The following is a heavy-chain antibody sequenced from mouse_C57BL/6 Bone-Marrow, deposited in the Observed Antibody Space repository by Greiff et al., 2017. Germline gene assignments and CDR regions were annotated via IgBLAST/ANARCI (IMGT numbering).Heavy chain of an antibody. Sequence: VQLQQSGAELARPGASVKMSCKASGYTFTSYTMHWVKQRPGQGLEWIGYITPSSGYTKYNQKFKDKATLTADKSSSTASMQLSSLTSEDSAVYYCAKNYYGSRFAYWGQGTLVTVSA. CDR3: AKNYYGSRFAY. D-gene: IGHD1-1*01. V-gene: IGHV1-4*01. J-gene: IGHJ3*01. CDR2: ITPSSGYT. CDR1: GYTFTSYT.